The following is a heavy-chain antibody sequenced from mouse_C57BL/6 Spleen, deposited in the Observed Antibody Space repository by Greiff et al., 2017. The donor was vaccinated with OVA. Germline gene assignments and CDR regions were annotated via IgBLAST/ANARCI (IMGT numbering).Heavy chain of an antibody. J-gene: IGHJ2*01. CDR3: ARYWGLDY. Sequence: VQLQQSGAELVKPGASVKLSCTASGFNIKDYYMHWVKQRPEQGLEWIGRIDPEDGETKYVPKFQGKVTITADNSSNTPYLQVSSLTSEDTAVYYCARYWGLDYWGQGTTLTVSS. CDR2: IDPEDGET. V-gene: IGHV14-2*01. CDR1: GFNIKDYY. D-gene: IGHD4-1*01.